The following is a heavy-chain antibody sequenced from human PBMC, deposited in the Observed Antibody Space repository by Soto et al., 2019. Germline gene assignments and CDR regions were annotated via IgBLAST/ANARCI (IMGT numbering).Heavy chain of an antibody. CDR2: IYSGGST. Sequence: EVQLVESGGGLVQPGGSLRLSCAASGFTVSSNYMSWVRQAPGKGLEWVSVIYSGGSTYYADSVEGRFTISRDNSKNTLYLQMNSLRAEDTAVYYCARGPAPMPLIDYWGQGTLVTVSS. V-gene: IGHV3-66*01. D-gene: IGHD2-2*01. CDR3: ARGPAPMPLIDY. J-gene: IGHJ4*02. CDR1: GFTVSSNY.